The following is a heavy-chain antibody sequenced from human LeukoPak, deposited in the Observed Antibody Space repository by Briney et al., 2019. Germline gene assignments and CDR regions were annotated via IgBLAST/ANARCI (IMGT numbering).Heavy chain of an antibody. CDR3: ARGSSYGGHLGY. CDR1: GGSFSGYY. Sequence: PSETLSLTCAVYGGSFSGYYWSWIRQPPGKGLEWIGEINHSGSTNYNPSLKSRVTISVDTSKNQFSLKLSSVTAADTAVYYCARGSSYGGHLGYWGQGTLVTVSS. J-gene: IGHJ4*02. CDR2: INHSGST. D-gene: IGHD1-26*01. V-gene: IGHV4-34*01.